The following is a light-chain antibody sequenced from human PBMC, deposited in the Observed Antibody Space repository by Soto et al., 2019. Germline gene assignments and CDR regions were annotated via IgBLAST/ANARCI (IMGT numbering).Light chain of an antibody. CDR2: DAS. CDR3: QQRSNWPFSLT. V-gene: IGKV3-11*01. CDR1: QSVSSY. Sequence: EIVLTQSPATLSLSPGERATLSCRASQSVSSYLAWYQQKPGQAHRLLIYDASNRATGIPARFSGSGSGTDCTLTISSLEPEDCAGYYCQQRSNWPFSLTFGGGTKVEIK. J-gene: IGKJ4*01.